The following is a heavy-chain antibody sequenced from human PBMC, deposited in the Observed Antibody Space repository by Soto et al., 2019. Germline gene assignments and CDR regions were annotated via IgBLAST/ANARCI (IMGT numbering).Heavy chain of an antibody. CDR3: ARHPGGGNSGDGYY. CDR1: GGTFSSYA. V-gene: IGHV1-69*12. D-gene: IGHD2-21*02. J-gene: IGHJ4*02. Sequence: QVQLVQSGAEVKKPGSSVKVSCKASGGTFSSYAISWVRQAPGQGLEWMGGIIPIFGTANYAQKFQGRVTITADESTSTADMELGSLRAENTAVYYCARHPGGGNSGDGYYWGQGTLVTVSS. CDR2: IIPIFGTA.